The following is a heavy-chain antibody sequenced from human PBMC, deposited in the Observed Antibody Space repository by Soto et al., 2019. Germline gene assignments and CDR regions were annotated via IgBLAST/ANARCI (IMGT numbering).Heavy chain of an antibody. CDR3: ARDRTAASADY. CDR2: INSDGSST. CDR1: GFTFSSYW. V-gene: IGHV3-74*01. Sequence: GSLRLSCAASGFTFSSYWIHWVRQAPGKGLVWVSRINSDGSSTIYADSVKGRFTISRDNTKNTLYLQMNSLRAEDTAVYYCARDRTAASADYWGNGTLVTVSS. D-gene: IGHD2-2*01. J-gene: IGHJ4*01.